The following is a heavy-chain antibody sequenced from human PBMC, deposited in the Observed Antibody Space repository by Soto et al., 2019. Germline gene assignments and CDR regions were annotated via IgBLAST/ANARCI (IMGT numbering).Heavy chain of an antibody. D-gene: IGHD4-4*01. CDR3: ARVYRPYSNYVGE. V-gene: IGHV3-33*01. Sequence: GGSLILSCAASGFTFSSYGMHWVRQAPGKGLEWVAVIWYDGSNKYYADSVKGRFTISRDNSKNTLYLQMNSLRAEDTAVYYWARVYRPYSNYVGEWGQGNMVTV. CDR2: IWYDGSNK. J-gene: IGHJ4*02. CDR1: GFTFSSYG.